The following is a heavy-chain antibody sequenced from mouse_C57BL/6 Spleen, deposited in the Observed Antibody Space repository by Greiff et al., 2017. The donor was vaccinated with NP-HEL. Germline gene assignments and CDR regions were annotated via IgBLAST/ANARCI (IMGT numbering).Heavy chain of an antibody. J-gene: IGHJ2*01. CDR1: GYTFTSYW. V-gene: IGHV1-50*01. Sequence: QVQLKQPGAELVKPGASVKLSCKASGYTFTSYWMQWVKQRPGQGLEWIGEIDPSDSYTNYNQKFKGKATLTVDTSSSTAYMQLSSLTSEDSAVYYCARRRNSNLFDYWGQGTTLTVSS. CDR2: IDPSDSYT. D-gene: IGHD2-5*01. CDR3: ARRRNSNLFDY.